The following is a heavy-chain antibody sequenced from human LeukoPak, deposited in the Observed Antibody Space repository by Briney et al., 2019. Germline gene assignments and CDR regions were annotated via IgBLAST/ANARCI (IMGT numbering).Heavy chain of an antibody. CDR1: GGSISSYY. Sequence: SETLSLTCTVSGGSISSYYWSCSRQPPGKGLEWIGYIYYSGSTNYNPSLKSRVTISVDTSKNQFSLKLSSVTAADTAVYYCAGDDPGYYDSSGYYPDWGQGTLVTVSS. CDR3: AGDDPGYYDSSGYYPD. V-gene: IGHV4-59*01. CDR2: IYYSGST. D-gene: IGHD3-22*01. J-gene: IGHJ4*02.